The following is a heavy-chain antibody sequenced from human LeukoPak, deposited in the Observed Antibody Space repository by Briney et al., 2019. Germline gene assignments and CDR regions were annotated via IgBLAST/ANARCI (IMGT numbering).Heavy chain of an antibody. CDR2: INPNSGGT. Sequence: ASVKVSCKASGYTFTGYYIHWVRQAPGQGLEWMGWINPNSGGTNCAQKFQGRVTMTRDTSISTAYMELSRLRSDDTAVYYCATASTFCGGDCYPNDAFDIWGQGTMVTVSS. CDR1: GYTFTGYY. CDR3: ATASTFCGGDCYPNDAFDI. V-gene: IGHV1-2*02. D-gene: IGHD2-21*02. J-gene: IGHJ3*02.